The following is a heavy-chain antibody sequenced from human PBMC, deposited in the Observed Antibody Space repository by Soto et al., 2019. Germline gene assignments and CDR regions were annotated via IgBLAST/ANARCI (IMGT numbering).Heavy chain of an antibody. CDR2: IYYSGST. Sequence: SETLSLTCTFSGGSLNTYYWSWIRQPPGKGLEWIGYIYYSGSTNYNPSLKSRVTISVDTSKNQFSLKLNSVTAADTAFYYCARAPYYDFWSGYRDNWFDPWGQGTLVTVSS. V-gene: IGHV4-59*01. CDR1: GGSLNTYY. D-gene: IGHD3-3*01. CDR3: ARAPYYDFWSGYRDNWFDP. J-gene: IGHJ5*02.